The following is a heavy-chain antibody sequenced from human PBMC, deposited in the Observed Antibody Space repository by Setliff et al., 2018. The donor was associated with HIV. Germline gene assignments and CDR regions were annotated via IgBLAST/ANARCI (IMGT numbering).Heavy chain of an antibody. J-gene: IGHJ4*02. CDR1: EYSFTSYD. Sequence: VSCKPSEYSFTSYDINWVRQVAGQGLEWMGWINPGTGNTGYPQNFSGRVTMTRNTSINTVYMELSSLRSEDTAIYFCARGKIPSWRLTMFDFWGQGTPVTVSS. CDR2: INPGTGNT. V-gene: IGHV1-8*01. D-gene: IGHD1-1*01. CDR3: ARGKIPSWRLTMFDF.